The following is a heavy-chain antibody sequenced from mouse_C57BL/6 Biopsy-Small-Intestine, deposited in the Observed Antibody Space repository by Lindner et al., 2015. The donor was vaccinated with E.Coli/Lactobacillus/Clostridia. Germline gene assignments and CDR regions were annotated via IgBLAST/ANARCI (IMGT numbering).Heavy chain of an antibody. V-gene: IGHV1-82*01. CDR3: ARTPITTVEGDY. J-gene: IGHJ2*01. CDR2: IYPGDGDS. D-gene: IGHD1-1*01. Sequence: VQLQESGPELVKPGASVKISCKASGYAFSSSWLNWVKQRPGKGLEWIGRIYPGDGDSTYNGKFKDKATLTADKSSSTAYMQLSSLTSEDSAVYFCARTPITTVEGDYWGQGTTLTVSS. CDR1: GYAFSSSW.